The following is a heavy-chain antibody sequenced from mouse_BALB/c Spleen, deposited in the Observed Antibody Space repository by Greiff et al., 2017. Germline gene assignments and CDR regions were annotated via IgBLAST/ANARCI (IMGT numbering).Heavy chain of an antibody. CDR2: ISSGSSTI. CDR3: AREGNYYGSSPYYAMDY. Sequence: EVKLMESGGGLVQPGGSRKLSCAASGFTFSSFGMHWVRQAPEKGLEWVAYISSGSSTIYYADTVKGRFTISRDNPKNTLFLQMTSLRSEDTAMYYCAREGNYYGSSPYYAMDYWGQGTSVTVSS. D-gene: IGHD1-1*01. CDR1: GFTFSSFG. V-gene: IGHV5-17*02. J-gene: IGHJ4*01.